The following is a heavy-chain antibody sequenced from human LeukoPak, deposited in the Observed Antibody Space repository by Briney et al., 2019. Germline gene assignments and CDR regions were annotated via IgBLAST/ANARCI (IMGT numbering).Heavy chain of an antibody. CDR2: IYSGGYT. CDR3: ARDVVGSFHYFDF. V-gene: IGHV3-53*01. CDR1: GFNISRNY. Sequence: GGSLRLSCAASGFNISRNYMSWVRQAPGKGLEWVSDIYSGGYTYYTESVKGRFTISREKTKKKMYLQMNSLRVDDTAVYYCARDVVGSFHYFDFWGQGTLVTVSS. J-gene: IGHJ4*02. D-gene: IGHD1-26*01.